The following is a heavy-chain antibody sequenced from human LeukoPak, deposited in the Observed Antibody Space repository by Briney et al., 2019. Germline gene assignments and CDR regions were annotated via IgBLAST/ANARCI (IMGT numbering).Heavy chain of an antibody. D-gene: IGHD4-17*01. CDR2: IYHSGST. CDR3: ARAPVTTLRPWYFDL. Sequence: PSETLSLTCTVSGYSISSGYYWGWIRQPPGKGLEWIGSIYHSGSTYYNPSLKSRVTISVDTSKNQFSLKLSSVTAADTAVYYCARAPVTTLRPWYFDLWGRGTLVTVSS. V-gene: IGHV4-38-2*02. J-gene: IGHJ2*01. CDR1: GYSISSGYY.